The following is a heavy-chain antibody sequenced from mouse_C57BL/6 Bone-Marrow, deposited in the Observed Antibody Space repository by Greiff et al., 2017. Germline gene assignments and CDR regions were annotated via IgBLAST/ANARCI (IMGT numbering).Heavy chain of an antibody. J-gene: IGHJ1*03. V-gene: IGHV1-55*01. Sequence: QVQLQQPGAELVKPGASVKMSCKASGYTFTSYWITWVKQRPGQGLEWIGDIYPGSGSTNYNEKFKSKATLTVETSSSTAYMQLSSLTSEDSAVYYCARPYYSNYGYFDVWGRGTTVTVSA. CDR3: ARPYYSNYGYFDV. D-gene: IGHD2-5*01. CDR1: GYTFTSYW. CDR2: IYPGSGST.